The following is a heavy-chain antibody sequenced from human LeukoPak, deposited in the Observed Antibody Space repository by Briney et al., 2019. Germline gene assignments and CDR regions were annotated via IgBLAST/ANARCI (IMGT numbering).Heavy chain of an antibody. CDR3: ARQPHSYGPDYYYYYMDL. D-gene: IGHD5-18*01. Sequence: SETLSLTCTVSGGSVHSYDHYWAWIRQPPGKGLEWTGTIYSSGTTSYNPSLKSRVTISVDTSSNHFYLNLISVTAADTALYYCARQPHSYGPDYYYYYMDLWGTGTTVTVSS. CDR1: GGSVHSYDHY. V-gene: IGHV4-39*01. J-gene: IGHJ6*03. CDR2: IYSSGTT.